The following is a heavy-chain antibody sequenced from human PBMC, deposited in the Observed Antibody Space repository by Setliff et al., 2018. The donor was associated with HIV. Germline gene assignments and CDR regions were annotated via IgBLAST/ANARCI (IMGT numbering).Heavy chain of an antibody. D-gene: IGHD1-20*01. CDR3: ASLYNWNPRGGVGGAFDI. Sequence: LSLTCTVSGGSISSSYYWGWIRQPPGKGLEWIGSIYYSGSTYYNPSLKSRVTILVDTSKKQLSLKMSSVTAADTAVYYCASLYNWNPRGGVGGAFDIWGQGTMVT. J-gene: IGHJ3*02. V-gene: IGHV4-39*07. CDR1: GGSISSSYY. CDR2: IYYSGST.